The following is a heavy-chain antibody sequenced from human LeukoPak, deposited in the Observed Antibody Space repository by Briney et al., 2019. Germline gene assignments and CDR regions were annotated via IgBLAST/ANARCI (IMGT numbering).Heavy chain of an antibody. Sequence: ASVKVSCKASGYTFTSYDINWVRQATGQGLEWMGWMNPNSGNTGYAQKFQGRVTMTEDTSTDTAYMELSSLRSEDTAEYYCATDRTGYGSLPLDYWGQGTLVTVSS. D-gene: IGHD4-17*01. CDR1: GYTFTSYD. CDR2: MNPNSGNT. V-gene: IGHV1-8*02. CDR3: ATDRTGYGSLPLDY. J-gene: IGHJ4*02.